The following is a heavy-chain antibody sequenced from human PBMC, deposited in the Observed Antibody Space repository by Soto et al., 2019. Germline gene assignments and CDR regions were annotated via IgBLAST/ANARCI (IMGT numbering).Heavy chain of an antibody. D-gene: IGHD6-25*01. CDR1: GYIFPSSW. V-gene: IGHV5-10-1*01. CDR3: ARENRGARFDP. J-gene: IGHJ5*02. Sequence: GESLKISCKGSGYIFPSSWISWVRQMPGNGLEWLGSIAHSVSSTNYSPATQGQVTISADKSISTAYLQWSSLKASDTAMYYWARENRGARFDPWGQGTLVTVSS. CDR2: IAHSVSST.